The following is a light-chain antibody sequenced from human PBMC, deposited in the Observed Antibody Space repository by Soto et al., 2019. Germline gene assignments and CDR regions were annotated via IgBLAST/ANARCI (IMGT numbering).Light chain of an antibody. CDR1: QDISNY. J-gene: IGKJ4*01. V-gene: IGKV1-33*01. Sequence: DIQMTQSPSSLSASVGDRVTITCQASQDISNYLNWYQQKPGRAPKLLIYDASNLETGVPSRFSGSESGTDFNFTISSLQPEDIATYYCQQYDNLPLTFGGGTKVEIK. CDR3: QQYDNLPLT. CDR2: DAS.